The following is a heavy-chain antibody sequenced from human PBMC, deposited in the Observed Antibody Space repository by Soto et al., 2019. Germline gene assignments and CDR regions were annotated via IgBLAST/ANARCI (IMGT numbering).Heavy chain of an antibody. J-gene: IGHJ5*02. Sequence: ASVKVSCKASGYTFINYYIHWVRQAPGQGLEWMAIINPMGGSTNYAQEFQGRVTLTSDTSTSTVYMELSSLRFVDTALFYCARDLAAGDLWGQGTLVTVSS. CDR2: INPMGGST. CDR1: GYTFINYY. D-gene: IGHD6-13*01. V-gene: IGHV1-46*01. CDR3: ARDLAAGDL.